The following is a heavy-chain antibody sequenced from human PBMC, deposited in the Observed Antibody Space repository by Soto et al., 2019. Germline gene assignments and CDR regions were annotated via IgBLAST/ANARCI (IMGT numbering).Heavy chain of an antibody. CDR3: ARDLCGGYDSPPIGDD. D-gene: IGHD5-12*01. CDR1: GGTFSSYA. V-gene: IGHV1-69*13. J-gene: IGHJ4*02. CDR2: IIPIFGTA. Sequence: SVKVSCKASGGTFSSYAISWVRQAPGQGLEWMGGIIPIFGTANYAQKFQGRVTITADESTSTAYMELSSLRSEDTAVYYCARDLCGGYDSPPIGDDWGQGTLVTVSS.